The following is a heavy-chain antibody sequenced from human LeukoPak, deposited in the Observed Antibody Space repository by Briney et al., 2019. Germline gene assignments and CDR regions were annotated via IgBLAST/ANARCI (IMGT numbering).Heavy chain of an antibody. J-gene: IGHJ1*01. V-gene: IGHV4-38-2*02. CDR3: ARRLIGYCSGGSCYSGYFQH. CDR2: INHSGST. Sequence: SETLSLTCTVSGYSISSGYYWGWIRQPPGKGLEWIGEINHSGSTNYNPSLKSRVTISVDTSKKQFSLKLSSVTAADTAVYYCARRLIGYCSGGSCYSGYFQHWGQGTLVTVSS. D-gene: IGHD2-15*01. CDR1: GYSISSGYY.